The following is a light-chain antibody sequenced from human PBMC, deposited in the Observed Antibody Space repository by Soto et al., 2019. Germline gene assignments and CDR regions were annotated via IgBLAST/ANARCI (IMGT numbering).Light chain of an antibody. CDR2: HVS. CDR3: RSYPTAGTNV. V-gene: IGLV2-14*01. Sequence: QSALTQPASVSGTPGQSITIYCIRTSTDIGTYNYVAWYQQHPAKTPKLIIYHVSYRPSGASNRFSGSNSANTTSLTNSGLQAEDEADYYCRSYPTAGTNVFGTGSKGTV. CDR1: STDIGTYNY. J-gene: IGLJ1*01.